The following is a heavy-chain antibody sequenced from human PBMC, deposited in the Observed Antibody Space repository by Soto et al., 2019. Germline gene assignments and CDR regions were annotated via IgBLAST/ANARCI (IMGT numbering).Heavy chain of an antibody. CDR1: GLTFTTYN. J-gene: IGHJ4*02. Sequence: EVQLVESGGGLVQPGGSLRLSCAVSGLTFTTYNFNWVRQAPGKGLEWISFINPGSVTRHYADSVKGRFTISRDNAKNSLYLQMTSPTDADTAVYYCVRASKGNSYGYFYSGPGPLVPVSS. CDR2: INPGSVTR. D-gene: IGHD5-18*01. V-gene: IGHV3-48*02. CDR3: VRASKGNSYGYFY.